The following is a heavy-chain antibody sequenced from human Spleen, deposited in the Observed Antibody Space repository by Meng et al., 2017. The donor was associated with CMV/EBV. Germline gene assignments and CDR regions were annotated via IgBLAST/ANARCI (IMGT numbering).Heavy chain of an antibody. Sequence: EVQLLEAGGGVVQPGGSLRLSRAASGFTVSSNYMSWVRQAPGKGLEWVSVIYSGGSTYYADSVKGRFTISRDNSKNTLYLQMNSLRAEDTAVYYCARGHYYDSSGYYYWGQGTLVTVSS. J-gene: IGHJ4*02. V-gene: IGHV3-53*01. CDR2: IYSGGST. D-gene: IGHD3-22*01. CDR1: GFTVSSNY. CDR3: ARGHYYDSSGYYY.